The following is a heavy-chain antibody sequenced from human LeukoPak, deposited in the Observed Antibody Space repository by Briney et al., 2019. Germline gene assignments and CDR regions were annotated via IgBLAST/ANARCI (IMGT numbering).Heavy chain of an antibody. D-gene: IGHD2-15*01. J-gene: IGHJ4*02. CDR1: GYSFTSYW. CDR3: ARHLRYCSGGSCYSSYFDY. Sequence: GESLKISCKGSGYSFTSYWIGWVRQMPGKALKGMGIIYPVDSDTRYSPSFQGQVTISADKSISTAYLQWSSLKASDTAMYYCARHLRYCSGGSCYSSYFDYWGQGTLVTVSS. CDR2: IYPVDSDT. V-gene: IGHV5-51*01.